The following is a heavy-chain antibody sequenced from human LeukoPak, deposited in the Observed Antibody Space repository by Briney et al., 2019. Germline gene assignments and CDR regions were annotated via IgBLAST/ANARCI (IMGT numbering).Heavy chain of an antibody. V-gene: IGHV3-11*06. Sequence: GSLRLSCAASGFTFSASYMTWVRQAPGKGLEWLSYISGDSGDTNYADSVKGRFTISRDNAKNSLYLQMNSLRVEDMAVYFCARDPRTVRIWGQGTLVTVSS. CDR1: GFTFSASY. CDR3: ARDPRTVRI. J-gene: IGHJ4*02. CDR2: ISGDSGDT. D-gene: IGHD1-1*01.